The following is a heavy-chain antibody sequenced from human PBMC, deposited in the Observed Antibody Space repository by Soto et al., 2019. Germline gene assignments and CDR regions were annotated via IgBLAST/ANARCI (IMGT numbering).Heavy chain of an antibody. V-gene: IGHV4-39*01. CDR2: IYYSGST. D-gene: IGHD2-15*01. J-gene: IGHJ2*01. Sequence: SETLSLTCTVSCGAISISSYYLGGIRPPPGKGLEWIVGIYYSGSTYYNPSRKSRVTISVDTSKNQFSMKLSSVTAADTAVYYCERQGIASTGNGYFDLWGRGTLVTVS. CDR3: ERQGIASTGNGYFDL. CDR1: CGAISISSYY.